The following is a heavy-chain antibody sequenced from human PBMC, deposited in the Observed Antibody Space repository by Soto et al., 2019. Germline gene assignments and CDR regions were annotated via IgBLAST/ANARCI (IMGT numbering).Heavy chain of an antibody. J-gene: IGHJ1*01. CDR1: GFTFSSYA. V-gene: IGHV3-30-3*01. Sequence: GGSLRLSCADSGFTFSSYAMHWVRQAPGKWLEWVAVISYDGSNKYYADSVKGRFTISRDNSKNTLYLQMNSLRAEDTAVYYCARADWVAHDHWGQGXLVTVHS. D-gene: IGHD2-15*01. CDR2: ISYDGSNK. CDR3: ARADWVAHDH.